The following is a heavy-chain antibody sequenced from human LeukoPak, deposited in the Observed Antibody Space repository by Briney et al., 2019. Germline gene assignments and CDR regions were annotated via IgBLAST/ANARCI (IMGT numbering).Heavy chain of an antibody. J-gene: IGHJ4*02. CDR1: GGTFSGYA. CDR2: IIPIFGIA. V-gene: IGHV1-69*04. Sequence: SVKVSCKASGGTFSGYAISWVRQAPGQGLEWMGRIIPIFGIANYAQKFQGRVTITADKSTSTAYMELSSLRSEDTAVYYCARDSYCSSTSCTDYWGQGTLVTVSS. D-gene: IGHD2-2*01. CDR3: ARDSYCSSTSCTDY.